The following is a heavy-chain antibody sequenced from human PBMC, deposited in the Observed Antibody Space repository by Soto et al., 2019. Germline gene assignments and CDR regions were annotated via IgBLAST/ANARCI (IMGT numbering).Heavy chain of an antibody. CDR3: ARVVQGIDY. J-gene: IGHJ4*02. D-gene: IGHD3-10*01. CDR2: IYHSGST. V-gene: IGHV4-59*12. CDR1: GGSISSYY. Sequence: SETLSLTCTFSGGSISSYYWSWIRQPPGKGLEWIGEIYHSGSTNYNPSLKSRVTISVDKSKNQFSLKLSSVTAADTAVYYCARVVQGIDYWGQGTLVTSPQ.